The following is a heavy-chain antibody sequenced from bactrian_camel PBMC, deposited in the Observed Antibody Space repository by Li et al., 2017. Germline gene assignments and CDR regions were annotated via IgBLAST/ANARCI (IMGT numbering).Heavy chain of an antibody. J-gene: IGHJ4*01. D-gene: IGHD2*01. CDR1: GLNDCRYD. V-gene: IGHV3S55*01. CDR2: IDSDGGT. Sequence: HVQLVESGGGSVQAGGALRLSCAASGLNDCRYDMSWYRQAPGKERQFVSSIDSDGGTRYADSVKGRFTISQDNAKNTVFLQMNNLKPEDTAMYYCAANFGPYCSGPYLARRANFLGQGTQVTV.